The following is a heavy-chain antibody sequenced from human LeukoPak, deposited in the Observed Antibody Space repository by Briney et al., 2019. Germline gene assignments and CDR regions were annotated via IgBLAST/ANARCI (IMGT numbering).Heavy chain of an antibody. D-gene: IGHD1-14*01. CDR3: ARRRGRTTAHRKPFDY. J-gene: IGHJ4*02. Sequence: SSETLSLTCAVYGGSFSGYYWSWIRQPPGKGLEWIGEINHSGSTNYNPSLKSRVTISVDTSKNQFSLKLSSVTAADTAVYYCARRRGRTTAHRKPFDYWGQGTLVTVSS. CDR1: GGSFSGYY. V-gene: IGHV4-34*01. CDR2: INHSGST.